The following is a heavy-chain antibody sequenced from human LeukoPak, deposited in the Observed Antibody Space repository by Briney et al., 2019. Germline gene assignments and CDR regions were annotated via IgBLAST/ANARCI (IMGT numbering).Heavy chain of an antibody. D-gene: IGHD3-22*01. Sequence: WGSLRLSCAASGFTFSSYAMHWVRQAPGKGLEYVSAISSNGGSTYYANSVKGRFTISRDNSKNTLYLQMGSLRAEDMAVYYCARDGSDYYDSSGYVDWGQGTLVTVSS. CDR2: ISSNGGST. CDR1: GFTFSSYA. J-gene: IGHJ4*02. V-gene: IGHV3-64*01. CDR3: ARDGSDYYDSSGYVD.